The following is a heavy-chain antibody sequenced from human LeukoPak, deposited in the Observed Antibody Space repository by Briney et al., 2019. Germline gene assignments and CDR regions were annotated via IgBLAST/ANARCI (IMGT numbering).Heavy chain of an antibody. CDR3: ARERGTTYCYGSGSYYWFDP. CDR2: IYTSGST. D-gene: IGHD3-10*01. J-gene: IGHJ5*02. V-gene: IGHV4-61*02. CDR1: GGSISSGSYY. Sequence: SETLSLTCTVSGGSISSGSYYWSWIRQPAGKGLEWIGRIYTSGSTNYNPSLKSRVTISVDTSKNQFSLKLSSVTAADTAVYYCARERGTTYCYGSGSYYWFDPWGQGTLVTVSS.